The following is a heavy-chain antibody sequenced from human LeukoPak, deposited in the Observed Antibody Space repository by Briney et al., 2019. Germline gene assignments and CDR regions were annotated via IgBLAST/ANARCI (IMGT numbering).Heavy chain of an antibody. J-gene: IGHJ4*02. CDR1: GFTVSSNY. Sequence: GGSLRLSCAASGFTVSSNYMSWVRQAPGKGLEWVSVIYSGGSTYYADSVKGRFTISRDNAKNSLYLQMNSLRAEDTAVYYCARNYYDSSGYPDNFDYWGQGTLVTVSS. CDR2: IYSGGST. CDR3: ARNYYDSSGYPDNFDY. V-gene: IGHV3-66*01. D-gene: IGHD3-22*01.